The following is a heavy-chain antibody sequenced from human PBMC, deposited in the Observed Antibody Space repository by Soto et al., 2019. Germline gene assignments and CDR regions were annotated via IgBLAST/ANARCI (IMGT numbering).Heavy chain of an antibody. J-gene: IGHJ2*01. V-gene: IGHV3-30*18. CDR1: GFTFSSYG. D-gene: IGHD6-19*01. CDR3: AKDGTVEQWLEAKPYWYFDL. Sequence: QVQLVESGGGVVQPGRSLRLSCAASGFTFSSYGMHWVRQAPGKGRGGGAVISYDGSNKYYADSVKGRFTISRDNSKNTLYLQMNSLRAEDTAVYYCAKDGTVEQWLEAKPYWYFDLWGRGTLVTVSS. CDR2: ISYDGSNK.